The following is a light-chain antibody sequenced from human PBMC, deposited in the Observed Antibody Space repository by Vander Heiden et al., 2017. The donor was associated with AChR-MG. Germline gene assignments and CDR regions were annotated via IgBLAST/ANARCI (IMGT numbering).Light chain of an antibody. CDR1: QSIRSD. CDR2: GAS. Sequence: EIVMTQSPATLSVPPGERATLSCRASQSIRSDLAWYQHKPGQAPRLLIYGASTRASGIPARFSGSGSGTEFTLTISSLESEDSAIYYCQQYDNWPPRVTFGGGTKVEIK. CDR3: QQYDNWPPRVT. V-gene: IGKV3-15*01. J-gene: IGKJ4*01.